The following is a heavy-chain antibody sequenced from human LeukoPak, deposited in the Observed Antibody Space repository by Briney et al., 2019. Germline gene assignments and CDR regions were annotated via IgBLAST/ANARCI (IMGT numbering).Heavy chain of an antibody. D-gene: IGHD2-15*01. CDR2: ITPTAGNT. V-gene: IGHV3-23*01. J-gene: IGHJ4*02. CDR3: LGYCSGGSCYSGGY. Sequence: PGGSLRLSCAASGFTFSTYAMSCVRQAPGKGLEWVSAITPTAGNTYYADSVKGRFTISRDTSRNTQFLQMNSLRAEDAAVYYCLGYCSGGSCYSGGYWGQGTLVTVSS. CDR1: GFTFSTYA.